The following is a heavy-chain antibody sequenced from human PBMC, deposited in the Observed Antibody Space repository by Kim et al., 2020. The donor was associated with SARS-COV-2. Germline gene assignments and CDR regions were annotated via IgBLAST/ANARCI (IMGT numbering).Heavy chain of an antibody. CDR2: IYPGDSDT. Sequence: GESLKISCEAYGYSFTTYWIAWVRQLPGKGLESMGIIYPGDSDTRYSPSFQGQVTISADKSITTAYLHWSSLQASDTAIYYCARQSGIVGASVTWGQGTL. D-gene: IGHD1-26*01. V-gene: IGHV5-51*01. CDR3: ARQSGIVGASVT. CDR1: GYSFTTYW. J-gene: IGHJ5*02.